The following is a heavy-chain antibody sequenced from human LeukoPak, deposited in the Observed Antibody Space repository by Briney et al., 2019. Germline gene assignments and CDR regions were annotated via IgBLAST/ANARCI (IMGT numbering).Heavy chain of an antibody. Sequence: GGSLRLSCAASGFPFSSYEMNWVRQAPGKGLEWVSYISSSGSTISYADSVKGRFTISRDNAKNSLYLQMNSLRAEDTAVYYCARDRGYYDSSGSPGGLDYWGQGTLVTVSS. V-gene: IGHV3-48*03. D-gene: IGHD3-22*01. J-gene: IGHJ4*02. CDR3: ARDRGYYDSSGSPGGLDY. CDR2: ISSSGSTI. CDR1: GFPFSSYE.